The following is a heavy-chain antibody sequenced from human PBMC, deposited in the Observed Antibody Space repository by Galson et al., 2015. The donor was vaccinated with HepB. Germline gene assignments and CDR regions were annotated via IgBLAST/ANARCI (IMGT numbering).Heavy chain of an antibody. V-gene: IGHV4-30-2*01. CDR2: IFNSGST. Sequence: SQTLSLTCAVSGGSVSSGGYSWSWIRQPPWRGLEWIGYIFNSGSTYYNPSLQCRVTISVDRSKNQFCLNLISVNAVDTAVYCCARGGSTGYYYKGAMDYWGQGILVTVSS. J-gene: IGHJ4*02. CDR1: GGSVSSGGYS. CDR3: ARGGSTGYYYKGAMDY. D-gene: IGHD3-22*01.